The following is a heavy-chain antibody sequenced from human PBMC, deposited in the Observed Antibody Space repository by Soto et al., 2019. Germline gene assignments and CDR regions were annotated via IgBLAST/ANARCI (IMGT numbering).Heavy chain of an antibody. D-gene: IGHD1-26*01. V-gene: IGHV3-23*01. Sequence: EVQLLESGGGLVQPGGSLRLSCAASGFPFSDHAMHWVRQTPGKGLEWVSAITGRGDSTYYADSVKGRFTISRDNSKSTLYLQMISVRAEDTAVYYCAKDLYVQPPSGWFDPWGQGTVVTVSS. CDR3: AKDLYVQPPSGWFDP. CDR1: GFPFSDHA. CDR2: ITGRGDST. J-gene: IGHJ5*02.